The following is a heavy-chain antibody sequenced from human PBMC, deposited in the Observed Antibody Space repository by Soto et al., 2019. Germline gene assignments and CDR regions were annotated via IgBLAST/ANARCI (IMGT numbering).Heavy chain of an antibody. V-gene: IGHV4-31*03. CDR3: ARGITMVRGVQNNWLDP. CDR1: GGSISSGGYY. J-gene: IGHJ5*02. D-gene: IGHD3-10*01. CDR2: IYYSGST. Sequence: SETLSLTCTVSGGSISSGGYYWSWIRQHPGKGLEWIGYIYYSGSTYYNPSLKSRVTISVDTSKNRFSLKLSSVTAADTAVYYCARGITMVRGVQNNWLDPWGQGTLVTVSS.